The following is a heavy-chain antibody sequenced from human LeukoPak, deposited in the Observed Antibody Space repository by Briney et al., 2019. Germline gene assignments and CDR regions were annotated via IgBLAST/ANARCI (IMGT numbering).Heavy chain of an antibody. J-gene: IGHJ4*02. D-gene: IGHD6-13*01. CDR3: ARDSPAVGGDFDY. CDR1: GYTFSAYY. Sequence: ASVKVSCKASGYTFSAYYLHWVRQAPGQGLEWMGCLSPSSGDTKYAQTFEGRVAMTRDTSISTVYMELNSLRSDDTAVYYCARDSPAVGGDFDYWGQGTLVTVSS. CDR2: LSPSSGDT. V-gene: IGHV1-2*02.